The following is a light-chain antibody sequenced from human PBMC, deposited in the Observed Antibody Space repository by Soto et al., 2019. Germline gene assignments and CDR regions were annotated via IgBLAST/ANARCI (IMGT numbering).Light chain of an antibody. CDR2: DAS. CDR3: QQRSNWPPYT. J-gene: IGKJ2*01. CDR1: QSVSSY. V-gene: IGKV3-11*02. Sequence: EIVLTQSPATLSLSPGERATLSCRASQSVSSYLAWYQQKPGQAHRLLIYDASNRATGIPARFSGSGSGRDFTLTISSLEPEDFAVYYCQQRSNWPPYTFGQGTKLEIK.